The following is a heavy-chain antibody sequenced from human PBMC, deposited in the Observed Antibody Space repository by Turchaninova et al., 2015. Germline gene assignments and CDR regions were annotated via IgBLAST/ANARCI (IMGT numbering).Heavy chain of an antibody. Sequence: EVLLVESGGDLVQLGGSVSLSCVASGLTFSKYWMHGDRQSPGKGLVWVSRIDGDGITTSYADSVKGRFSISRDNAKNTLYLQMNSLRAEDTAVYYCVSLVVTADVAFDYWGQGTLVTVSS. D-gene: IGHD2-21*02. V-gene: IGHV3-74*01. CDR3: VSLVVTADVAFDY. CDR2: IDGDGITT. CDR1: GLTFSKYW. J-gene: IGHJ4*02.